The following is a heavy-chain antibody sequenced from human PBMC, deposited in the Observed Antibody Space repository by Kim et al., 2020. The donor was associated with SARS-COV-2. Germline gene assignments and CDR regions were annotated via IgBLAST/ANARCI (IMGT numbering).Heavy chain of an antibody. CDR2: IYYSGST. V-gene: IGHV4-59*13. J-gene: IGHJ6*01. D-gene: IGHD3-10*01. CDR1: GGSISSYY. CDR3: ARLSGPDLPYYHYGMDV. Sequence: SETLSLTCTVSGGSISSYYWSWIRQPPGKGLEWIGYIYYSGSTNYNPSLKSRVTISVDTSKNQFSLKLSSVTAADTAAYYCARLSGPDLPYYHYGMDV.